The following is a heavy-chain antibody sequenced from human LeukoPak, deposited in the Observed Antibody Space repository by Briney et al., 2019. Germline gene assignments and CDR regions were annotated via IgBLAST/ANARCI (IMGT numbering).Heavy chain of an antibody. D-gene: IGHD3-9*01. Sequence: GGSLRLSCAASGFTVSSNYMSWVRQAPGKGLEWVSGISGSGGSTYYADSVKGRFTISRDKSKNTLYLQMNSLRAEDTAVYYCAKEFDILTGYPCYFDYWGQGTLVTVSS. CDR1: GFTVSSNY. J-gene: IGHJ4*02. CDR3: AKEFDILTGYPCYFDY. CDR2: ISGSGGST. V-gene: IGHV3-23*01.